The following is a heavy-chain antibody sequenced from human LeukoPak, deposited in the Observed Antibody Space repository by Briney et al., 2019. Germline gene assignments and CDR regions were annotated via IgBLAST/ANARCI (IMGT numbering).Heavy chain of an antibody. Sequence: PGGSLRLSCAASGFTFSSHAMSWVRQAPGKGLEWVSAISGSGGSTYYADSVKGRFTISRDNSKNTLYLQMNSLRAEDTAVYYCAKVWGGEYSSGWSRGYWGQGTLVTVSS. CDR3: AKVWGGEYSSGWSRGY. D-gene: IGHD6-19*01. CDR2: ISGSGGST. J-gene: IGHJ4*02. CDR1: GFTFSSHA. V-gene: IGHV3-23*01.